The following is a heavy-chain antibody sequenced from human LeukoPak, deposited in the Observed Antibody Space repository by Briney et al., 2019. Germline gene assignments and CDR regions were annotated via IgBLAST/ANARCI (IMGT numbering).Heavy chain of an antibody. J-gene: IGHJ4*02. V-gene: IGHV3-7*01. CDR2: IKQDGSEK. D-gene: IGHD1-1*01. CDR1: GFTFGDYA. CDR3: AKLNLGEMAYFDS. Sequence: GGSLRLSCTASGFTFGDYAMSWVRQAPGEELEWVANIKQDGSEKYYVDSVKGRFTISRDNAKNSLYLQMNSLRAEDTAVYYCAKLNLGEMAYFDSWGQGILVTVSS.